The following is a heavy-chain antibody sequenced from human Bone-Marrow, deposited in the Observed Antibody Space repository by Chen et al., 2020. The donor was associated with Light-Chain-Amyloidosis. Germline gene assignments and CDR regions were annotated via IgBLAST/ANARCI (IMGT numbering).Heavy chain of an antibody. Sequence: EVQLLESGGGLVQPGGSLRLSCGASGFTVSSYAMSWVRQAPGKGLEWVSAISGSGGSTYYADSVKGRFTISRDNSKNTLYLQMNSLRAEDTAVYYCAKEGSIVGAPSDYWGQGTLVTVSS. V-gene: IGHV3-23*01. D-gene: IGHD1-26*01. CDR1: GFTVSSYA. J-gene: IGHJ4*02. CDR2: ISGSGGST. CDR3: AKEGSIVGAPSDY.